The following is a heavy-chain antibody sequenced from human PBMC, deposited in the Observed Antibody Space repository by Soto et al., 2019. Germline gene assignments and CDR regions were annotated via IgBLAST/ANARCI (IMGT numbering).Heavy chain of an antibody. CDR2: ISYDGSNK. CDR1: GFTFSSYG. J-gene: IGHJ6*02. Sequence: QVQLVESGGGVVQPGRSLRLSCAASGFTFSSYGMHWVRQAPGKGLEWVAVISYDGSNKYYADSLKGRFTISIDNSKNTMYMQMNSLRAEDTAVYYCAKDLGWPYYDFWSGRSDYYYYGMDVWGLGTTVTVSS. V-gene: IGHV3-30*18. D-gene: IGHD3-3*01. CDR3: AKDLGWPYYDFWSGRSDYYYYGMDV.